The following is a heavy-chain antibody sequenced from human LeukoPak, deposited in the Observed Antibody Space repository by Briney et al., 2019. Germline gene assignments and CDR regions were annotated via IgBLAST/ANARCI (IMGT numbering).Heavy chain of an antibody. J-gene: IGHJ3*02. D-gene: IGHD5-18*01. Sequence: GGSLRLSCAASGFTFSSYWMHWVRQAPGKGLEWVSYISSSGSTIYYADSVKGRFTISRDNAKNSLYLQMNSLRAEDTAVYYCAREPGYSHGFDAFDIWGQGTMVTVSS. V-gene: IGHV3-48*04. CDR3: AREPGYSHGFDAFDI. CDR2: ISSSGSTI. CDR1: GFTFSSYW.